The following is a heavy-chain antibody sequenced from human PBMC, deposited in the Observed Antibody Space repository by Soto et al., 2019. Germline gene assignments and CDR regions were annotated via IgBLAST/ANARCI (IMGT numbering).Heavy chain of an antibody. CDR2: ILVGGST. D-gene: IGHD2-8*02. CDR1: GFICSSYD. Sequence: EVQMLESVGGLAQPGGSLRLSCAVSGFICSSYDMSWVRQAPGKGLEWVSTILVGGSTHYEDSVKGRFTISRDTSKNTVYLQMNSLTAGDTAVYYCAKATATGGGAFEIYGQGTMVTVSS. V-gene: IGHV3-23*01. J-gene: IGHJ3*02. CDR3: AKATATGGGAFEI.